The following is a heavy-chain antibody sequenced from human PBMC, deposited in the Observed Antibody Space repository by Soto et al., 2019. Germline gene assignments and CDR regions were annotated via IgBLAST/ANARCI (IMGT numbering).Heavy chain of an antibody. J-gene: IGHJ4*02. CDR3: ARGGHVVVVTAALDY. CDR2: VNPSGGHT. V-gene: IGHV1-46*01. CDR1: GHTFTEYY. D-gene: IGHD2-21*02. Sequence: GASVKVSCKASGHTFTEYYIHWVRQAPGQGLEWMGTVNPSGGHTTYAQHFLGRVTMTRDTSTSTLYMELTSLTSDDTAIYYCARGGHVVVVTAALDYWGQGTLVTVSS.